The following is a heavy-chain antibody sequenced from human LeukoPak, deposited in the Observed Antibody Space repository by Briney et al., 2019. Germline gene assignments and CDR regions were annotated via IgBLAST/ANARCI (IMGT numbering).Heavy chain of an antibody. D-gene: IGHD5-12*01. J-gene: IGHJ4*02. Sequence: GASVNVSCKASGYTFTGYYMHWVRQAPGQGLEWMGWINPNSGGTNYAQKFQGWVTMTRDTSISTAYMELSRLRSDDTAVYYCARGPPKVGYYGYDFDYWGQGTLVTVSS. CDR3: ARGPPKVGYYGYDFDY. V-gene: IGHV1-2*04. CDR1: GYTFTGYY. CDR2: INPNSGGT.